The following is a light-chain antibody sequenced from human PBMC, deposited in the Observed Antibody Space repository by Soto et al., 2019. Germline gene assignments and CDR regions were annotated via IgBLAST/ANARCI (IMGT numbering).Light chain of an antibody. Sequence: ILLTQSPSILSLSPGERAILSCRASQSVNNFFAWYQQKPGQAPRLLIYDASYRAPGIPARFSGSGSGTDFTLTISSLEAEDSAVYYCQQRGSWPATFGPGTKVDIK. CDR1: QSVNNF. J-gene: IGKJ3*01. V-gene: IGKV3-11*01. CDR2: DAS. CDR3: QQRGSWPAT.